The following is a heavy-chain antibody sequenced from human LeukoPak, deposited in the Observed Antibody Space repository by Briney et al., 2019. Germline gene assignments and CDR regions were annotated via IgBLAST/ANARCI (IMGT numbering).Heavy chain of an antibody. CDR1: GFTFSSYG. CDR2: ISYDGSNK. V-gene: IGHV3-30*18. D-gene: IGHD1-26*01. CDR3: AKDPEKRELLYYFDY. J-gene: IGHJ4*02. Sequence: GRSLRLSCAASGFTFSSYGMHWVRQAPGKGLEWVAGISYDGSNKYYADSVRGRFTISRDNSKNTLYLQMNSLRAEDTAVYYCAKDPEKRELLYYFDYWGQGTLVTVSS.